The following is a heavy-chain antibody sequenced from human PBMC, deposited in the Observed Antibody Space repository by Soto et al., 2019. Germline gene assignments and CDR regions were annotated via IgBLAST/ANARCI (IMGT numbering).Heavy chain of an antibody. V-gene: IGHV1-18*04. Sequence: QVQLVQSGAEVKKPGASVKVSCKASGYTFTIYGISWVRQAPGQGLEWMGWISGYNGNTDYAQNLQDRVTLTTDASTSSVYMELRSLRSDDTAVYYCARGDYYDSSGYYGYWGQGNLITVSS. CDR1: GYTFTIYG. J-gene: IGHJ4*02. D-gene: IGHD3-22*01. CDR2: ISGYNGNT. CDR3: ARGDYYDSSGYYGY.